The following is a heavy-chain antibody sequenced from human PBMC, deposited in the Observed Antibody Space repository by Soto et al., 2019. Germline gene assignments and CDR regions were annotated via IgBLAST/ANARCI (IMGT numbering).Heavy chain of an antibody. CDR3: ARVGNYDFWSGEDY. J-gene: IGHJ4*02. D-gene: IGHD3-3*01. Sequence: QVQLVQSGAEVKKPGSSVKVSCKASGGTFSSYAISWVRQAPGQGLEWMGGIIPIFGTANYAQKFQGRVTXXAXESXSTAYMELSSLRSEDTAVYYCARVGNYDFWSGEDYWGQGTLVTVSS. CDR1: GGTFSSYA. V-gene: IGHV1-69*12. CDR2: IIPIFGTA.